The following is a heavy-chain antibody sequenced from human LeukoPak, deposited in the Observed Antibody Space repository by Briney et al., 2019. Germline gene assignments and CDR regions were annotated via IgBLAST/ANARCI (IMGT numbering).Heavy chain of an antibody. CDR1: GFSFSSYA. V-gene: IGHV3-23*01. CDR3: AKGGGDSSYSSSDY. J-gene: IGHJ4*02. Sequence: GGSLRLSCAASGFSFSSYAMSWVRQAPGKGLEWVSAISGSGGTTYYADSVKGRFTLSRDNSKNTLYLQMNSLRAEDTAVYYCAKGGGDSSYSSSDYWGQGTLVTVSS. CDR2: ISGSGGTT. D-gene: IGHD2-15*01.